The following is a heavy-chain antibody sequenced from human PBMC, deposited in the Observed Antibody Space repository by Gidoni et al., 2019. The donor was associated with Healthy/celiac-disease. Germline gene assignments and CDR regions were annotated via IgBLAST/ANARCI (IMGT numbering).Heavy chain of an antibody. D-gene: IGHD6-19*01. CDR2: INHSGST. CDR3: ARGIAVAGLYYGMDV. J-gene: IGHJ6*02. CDR1: GGSFSGYY. Sequence: QVQLQQWGAGLLKPSETLSLTCAVYGGSFSGYYWSWIRQPPGKGLEWIGEINHSGSTNYNPSLKSRVTISVDTSKNQFSLKLSSVTAADTAVYYCARGIAVAGLYYGMDVWGQGTTVTVSS. V-gene: IGHV4-34*01.